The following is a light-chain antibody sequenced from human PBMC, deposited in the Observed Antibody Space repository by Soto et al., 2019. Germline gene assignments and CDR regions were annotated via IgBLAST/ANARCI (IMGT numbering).Light chain of an antibody. J-gene: IGKJ3*01. CDR2: GAS. Sequence: EIVMTQSPATLSVSPGERATLSCRASQNIYSNLAWYQQKPGQAPRLLIYGASTRATGIPARFSGSGSGTEFILTISSLQSEDFAVYYCRQYSNWPPITFGPGTKVDIK. CDR3: RQYSNWPPIT. CDR1: QNIYSN. V-gene: IGKV3-15*01.